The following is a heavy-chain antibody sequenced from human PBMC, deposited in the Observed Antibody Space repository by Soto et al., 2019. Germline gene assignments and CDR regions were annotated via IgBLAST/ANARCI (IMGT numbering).Heavy chain of an antibody. D-gene: IGHD3-16*02. CDR2: ISYDGSNK. CDR3: AKEGEADYDYIWGSYRTHDAFDI. V-gene: IGHV3-30*18. J-gene: IGHJ3*02. CDR1: GFHFSSYC. Sequence: GGSLRLSCAASGFHFSSYCMHWVRQAPGKGLEWVAVISYDGSNKYYADSVKGRFTISRDNSKNTLYLQMNSLRAEDTAVYYCAKEGEADYDYIWGSYRTHDAFDIWGQGTMVT.